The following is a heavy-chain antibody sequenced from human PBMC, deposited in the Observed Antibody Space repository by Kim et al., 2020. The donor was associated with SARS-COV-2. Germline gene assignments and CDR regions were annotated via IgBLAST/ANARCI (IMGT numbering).Heavy chain of an antibody. D-gene: IGHD6-13*01. J-gene: IGHJ4*02. Sequence: KCQGRVTITADESTSTAYMELSSLRSEDTAVYYCATNPPRGIAAAGADYWGQGTLVTVSS. CDR3: ATNPPRGIAAAGADY. V-gene: IGHV1-69*01.